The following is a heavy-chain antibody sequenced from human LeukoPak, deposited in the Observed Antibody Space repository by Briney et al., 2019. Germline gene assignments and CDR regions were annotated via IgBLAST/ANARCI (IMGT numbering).Heavy chain of an antibody. CDR3: ARQLCWRPYYYMDV. J-gene: IGHJ6*03. CDR2: IYPGDSDT. V-gene: IGHV5-51*01. D-gene: IGHD1-1*01. Sequence: GASLQISCQGSGYSFTSYWIGWVRQLPGKGLERLGIIYPGDSDTRYSPSFQGQVTISADKSISTAYLQWSSLKASDTAMYYGARQLCWRPYYYMDVWGKGTTVTIS. CDR1: GYSFTSYW.